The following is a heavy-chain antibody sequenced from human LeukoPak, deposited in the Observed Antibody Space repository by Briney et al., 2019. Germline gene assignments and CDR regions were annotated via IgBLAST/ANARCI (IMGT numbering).Heavy chain of an antibody. J-gene: IGHJ4*02. CDR2: IYSGGST. CDR3: AKERDGDYVRYTHY. D-gene: IGHD4-17*01. CDR1: GFTVSSNY. Sequence: PGGSLRLSCAASGFTVSSNYMSWVRQAPGKGLEWVSTIYSGGSTYYADSVKGRFTISRDNSKNTLYLQLSSLRADDTAVYHCAKERDGDYVRYTHYWGQGTLVTVSS. V-gene: IGHV3-53*01.